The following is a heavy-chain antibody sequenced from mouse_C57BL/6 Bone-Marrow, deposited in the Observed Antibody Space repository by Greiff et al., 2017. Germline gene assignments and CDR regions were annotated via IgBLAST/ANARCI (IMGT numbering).Heavy chain of an antibody. D-gene: IGHD1-1*01. J-gene: IGHJ2*01. CDR2: IWTGGGT. CDR1: GFSLTSYA. V-gene: IGHV2-9-1*01. Sequence: VKLEESGPGLVAPSQSLSITCTVSGFSLTSYAISWVRQPPGKGLEWLGVIWTGGGTNYNSAHKSRLSISKDNSKSQVFLKMNSLQTDDTARYYCAIIYDSSPYYFDYCGQVTTLTVSS. CDR3: AIIYDSSPYYFDY.